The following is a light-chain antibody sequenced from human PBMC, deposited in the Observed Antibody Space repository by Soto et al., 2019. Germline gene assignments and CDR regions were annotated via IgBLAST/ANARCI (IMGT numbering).Light chain of an antibody. Sequence: DIQITQSQSSLSASVGDIVSITCLASQSISSYLNWYQQKPGKAPKLLIYAASSLQSGVPSRFSGSGSGTDFTLTISSLQPEDFATYYCQQSYSTLWTFGQGTKVAI. J-gene: IGKJ1*01. CDR3: QQSYSTLWT. CDR1: QSISSY. V-gene: IGKV1-39*01. CDR2: AAS.